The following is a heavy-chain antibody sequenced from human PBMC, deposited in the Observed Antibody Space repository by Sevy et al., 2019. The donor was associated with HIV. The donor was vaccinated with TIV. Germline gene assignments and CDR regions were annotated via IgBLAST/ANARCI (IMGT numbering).Heavy chain of an antibody. CDR2: IYPDDSDT. V-gene: IGHV5-51*01. Sequence: GESLKISCKGSGYSFTSHWIGWARHMPGKGLEWMGIIYPDDSDTRYSPSFEGQVTFSADKSISTAYLQWSSLKASDTAMYYCATSRSGYFDSSGYYIYWGQGTLVTVSS. CDR1: GYSFTSHW. J-gene: IGHJ4*02. D-gene: IGHD3-22*01. CDR3: ATSRSGYFDSSGYYIY.